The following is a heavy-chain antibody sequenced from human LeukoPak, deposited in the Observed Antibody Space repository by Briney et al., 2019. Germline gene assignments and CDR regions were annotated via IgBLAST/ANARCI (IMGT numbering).Heavy chain of an antibody. V-gene: IGHV3-21*01. Sequence: GGSLRLSCAASGFTFSSYSMNWVRQAPGKGLEWVSSISSSSSYIYYADSVKGRFTISRDNAKNSLYLQMDSLRAEDTAVYYCASLSITMIESYYYYMDVWGKGTTVTVSS. CDR1: GFTFSSYS. J-gene: IGHJ6*03. D-gene: IGHD3-22*01. CDR2: ISSSSSYI. CDR3: ASLSITMIESYYYYMDV.